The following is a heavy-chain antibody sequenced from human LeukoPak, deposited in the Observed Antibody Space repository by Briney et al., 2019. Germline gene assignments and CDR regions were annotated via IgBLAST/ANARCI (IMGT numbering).Heavy chain of an antibody. CDR3: AKVFSEFWGGYRASEC. CDR1: GFTFRNFA. D-gene: IGHD3-16*02. CDR2: ISGSGSSP. V-gene: IGHV3-23*01. J-gene: IGHJ4*02. Sequence: GGSLRLSCAASGFTFRNFAMNWVRQAPGKGLGWVSAISGSGSSPYYADSVKGRFTVSRDNSKNTLYLQMDSLRDGDTAVYYCAKVFSEFWGGYRASECWGQGTLVTVSS.